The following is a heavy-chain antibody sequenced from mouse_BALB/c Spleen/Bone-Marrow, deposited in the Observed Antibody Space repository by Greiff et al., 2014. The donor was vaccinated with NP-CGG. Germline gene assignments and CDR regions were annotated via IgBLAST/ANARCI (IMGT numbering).Heavy chain of an antibody. CDR1: GFNIKDTY. D-gene: IGHD2-3*01. J-gene: IGHJ3*01. V-gene: IGHV14-3*02. CDR2: IDPANGNT. Sequence: VQLQQPGAELVKPGASVKLSCTASGFNIKDTYMHWVKQRPEQGLEWIGRIDPANGNTTYDPKFQGKATITADTASNTAHLHLSSLTSEDTAVYYCANDWFAYWGQGTLVTVSA. CDR3: ANDWFAY.